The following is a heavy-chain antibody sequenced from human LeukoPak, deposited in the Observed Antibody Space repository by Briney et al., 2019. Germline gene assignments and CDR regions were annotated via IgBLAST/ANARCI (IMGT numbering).Heavy chain of an antibody. CDR2: IDWDDDK. V-gene: IGHV2-70*01. Sequence: GSGPALVKPTQTLTLTFTFSGFSLITSGMCVNWIRQPPGKALEWLAHIDWDDDKYYTTSLKTRLTISKDTSKNQVVLKMTKMEAVDTATYYCARRDSSSWYFDFWGQGTLVTVSS. CDR1: GFSLITSGMC. CDR3: ARRDSSSWYFDF. J-gene: IGHJ4*02. D-gene: IGHD6-13*01.